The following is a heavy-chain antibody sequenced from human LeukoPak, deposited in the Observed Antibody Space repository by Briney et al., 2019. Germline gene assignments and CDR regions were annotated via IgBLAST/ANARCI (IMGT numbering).Heavy chain of an antibody. Sequence: PGGSLRLSCAASGFTVSTKYMSWVRQAPGKGLEWVSVIMSGDTTYYANSVKGRFIISRDKSKNMLYLQMNSLRAEDTAVYYCARDPYSTGYYDYWGQGTLVSVSS. V-gene: IGHV3-66*01. J-gene: IGHJ4*02. CDR3: ARDPYSTGYYDY. CDR2: IMSGDTT. CDR1: GFTVSTKY. D-gene: IGHD6-19*01.